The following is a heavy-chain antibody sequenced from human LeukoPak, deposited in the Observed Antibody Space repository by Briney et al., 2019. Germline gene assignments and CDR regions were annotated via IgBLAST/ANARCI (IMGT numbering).Heavy chain of an antibody. V-gene: IGHV3-21*01. D-gene: IGHD3-22*01. Sequence: GGSLRLSCAASGFTFSRYAMNWVRQAPEKGLEWVSYISTGGDNKFYADSLKGRFTVSRDNAKNSLFLQMDSLRAEDTAVYYCAKVDSSGYFGWGQGTLVTVSS. CDR3: AKVDSSGYFG. CDR2: ISTGGDNK. CDR1: GFTFSRYA. J-gene: IGHJ4*02.